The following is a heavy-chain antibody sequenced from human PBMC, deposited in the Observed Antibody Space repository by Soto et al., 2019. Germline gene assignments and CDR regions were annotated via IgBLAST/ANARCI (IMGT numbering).Heavy chain of an antibody. CDR3: AKDQVPAAIRLNWFDP. D-gene: IGHD2-2*02. CDR1: GFTFSSYA. CDR2: ISGSGGST. Sequence: PGGSLRLSCAASGFTFSSYAMSWVRQAPGKGLEWVSAISGSGGSTYYADSVKGQFTISRDNSKNTLYLQMNSLRAEDTAVYYCAKDQVPAAIRLNWFDPWGQGTLVTVSS. V-gene: IGHV3-23*01. J-gene: IGHJ5*02.